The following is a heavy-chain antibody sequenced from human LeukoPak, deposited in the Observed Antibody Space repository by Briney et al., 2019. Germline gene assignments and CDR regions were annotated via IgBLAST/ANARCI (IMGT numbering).Heavy chain of an antibody. Sequence: GGSLRLSCAASGFTFSSYEMNWVRHAPGKGLEWVSYISSSGSTIYYADSVKGRFTISRDNAKNSLYLQMNSLRAEDTAVYYCARVDDIGYYGMDVWGQGTTVTVSS. CDR2: ISSSGSTI. V-gene: IGHV3-48*03. J-gene: IGHJ6*02. D-gene: IGHD3-9*01. CDR3: ARVDDIGYYGMDV. CDR1: GFTFSSYE.